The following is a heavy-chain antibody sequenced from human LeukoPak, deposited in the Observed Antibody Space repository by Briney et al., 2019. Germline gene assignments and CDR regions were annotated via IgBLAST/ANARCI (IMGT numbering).Heavy chain of an antibody. J-gene: IGHJ5*02. D-gene: IGHD5-18*01. Sequence: PGGSLRLSCAASGFTFSSYSMNWVRPPPGQGLEWVSSIIISSSYIYYAASVKGRFPIYRDNAKNSLYLQMNRLRAEDTAVYYCARAYSYAFEPWGQGTLVTVSS. CDR1: GFTFSSYS. V-gene: IGHV3-21*01. CDR3: ARAYSYAFEP. CDR2: IIISSSYI.